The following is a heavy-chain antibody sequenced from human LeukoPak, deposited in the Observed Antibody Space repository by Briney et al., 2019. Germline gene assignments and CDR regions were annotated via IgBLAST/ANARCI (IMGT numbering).Heavy chain of an antibody. J-gene: IGHJ4*02. Sequence: SETLSLTCTVSGDSITSGIHYWSWFRQPAGKGLEWIGRIYTSGSTNYNPSLKSRVTISVDTSKNQFSLKLSSVTAADTAVYYCARLTTGVVVAADYWGQGTLVTVSS. CDR1: GDSITSGIHY. CDR2: IYTSGST. CDR3: ARLTTGVVVAADY. D-gene: IGHD2-15*01. V-gene: IGHV4-61*02.